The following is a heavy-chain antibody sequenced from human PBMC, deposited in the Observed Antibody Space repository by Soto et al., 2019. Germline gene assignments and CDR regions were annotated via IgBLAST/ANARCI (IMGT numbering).Heavy chain of an antibody. D-gene: IGHD2-21*02. CDR2: ISAYNGNT. CDR3: ARAYCGGDCYPPAGWFDP. J-gene: IGHJ5*02. CDR1: GYTFTSYG. V-gene: IGHV1-18*01. Sequence: ASVKVSCKASGYTFTSYGISWVRQALGQGLEWMGWISAYNGNTNYAQKLQGRVTMTTDTSTSTAYMELRSLRSDDTAVYYCARAYCGGDCYPPAGWFDPWGQGTLVTVSS.